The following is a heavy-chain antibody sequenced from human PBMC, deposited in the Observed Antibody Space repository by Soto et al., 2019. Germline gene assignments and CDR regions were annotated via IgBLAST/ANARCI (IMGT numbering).Heavy chain of an antibody. D-gene: IGHD3-10*01. V-gene: IGHV3-53*01. CDR3: ARSRVTMVRGVILPGVRGMDV. J-gene: IGHJ6*02. Sequence: GGSLRLSCAASGFTVSSNYMSWVRQAPGKGLEWVSVIYSGGSTYYADSVKGRFTISRDNSKNTLYPQMNSLRAEDTAVYYCARSRVTMVRGVILPGVRGMDVWGQGTTVTVSS. CDR2: IYSGGST. CDR1: GFTVSSNY.